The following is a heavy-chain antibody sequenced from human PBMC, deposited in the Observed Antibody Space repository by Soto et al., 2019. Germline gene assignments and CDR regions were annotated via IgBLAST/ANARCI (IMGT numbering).Heavy chain of an antibody. Sequence: GGSLILSCAASGFTFSSYWMSWVRQAPGKGLEWVANIKQDGSEKYYVDSVKGRFTISRDNAKNSLYLQMNSLRAEDTAVYYCARSSRFGPSSGYYCYWGQGTLVTVSS. D-gene: IGHD3-22*01. CDR2: IKQDGSEK. J-gene: IGHJ4*02. CDR3: ARSSRFGPSSGYYCY. V-gene: IGHV3-7*01. CDR1: GFTFSSYW.